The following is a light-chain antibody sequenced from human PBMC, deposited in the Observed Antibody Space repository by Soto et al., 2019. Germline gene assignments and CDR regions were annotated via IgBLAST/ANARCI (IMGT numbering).Light chain of an antibody. V-gene: IGKV3-20*01. Sequence: EIVLTQSPDTLSLSPGERATLSCRASQSVGSTFLAWYQQKPGQAPRLLIYDASSRATGIPDRFSGRGCGTDFSLILSRLEPDDFAVYYCQQYGSSPPTLTFGGGTKVEIK. CDR3: QQYGSSPPTLT. J-gene: IGKJ4*01. CDR1: QSVGSTF. CDR2: DAS.